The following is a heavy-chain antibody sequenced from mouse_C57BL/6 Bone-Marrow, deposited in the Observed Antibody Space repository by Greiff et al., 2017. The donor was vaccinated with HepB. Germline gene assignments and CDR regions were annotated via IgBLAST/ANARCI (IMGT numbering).Heavy chain of an antibody. D-gene: IGHD4-1*01. Sequence: EESGPGLVKPSQSLSLTCSVTGYSITSGYYWNWIRQFPGNKLEWMGYISYDGSNNYNPSLKNRISITRDTSKNQFFLKLNSVTTEDTATYYCAANWDFGYWGQGTTLTVSS. CDR2: ISYDGSN. CDR1: GYSITSGYY. J-gene: IGHJ2*01. CDR3: AANWDFGY. V-gene: IGHV3-6*01.